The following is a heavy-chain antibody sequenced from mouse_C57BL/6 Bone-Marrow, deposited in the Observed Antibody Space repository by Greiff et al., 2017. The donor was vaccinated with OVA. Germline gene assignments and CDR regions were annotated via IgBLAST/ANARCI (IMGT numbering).Heavy chain of an antibody. Sequence: EVQLHQSGPELVKPGASVKISCKASGYTFTDYYMNWVKQSHGKSLEWIGDINPNNGGTSYNQKFKGKATLTVDKSYSTAYMERRSLTSEDSAVYYCAREGSTMITNYFDYWGQGTTLTGSS. V-gene: IGHV1-26*01. CDR1: GYTFTDYY. D-gene: IGHD2-4*01. J-gene: IGHJ2*01. CDR2: INPNNGGT. CDR3: AREGSTMITNYFDY.